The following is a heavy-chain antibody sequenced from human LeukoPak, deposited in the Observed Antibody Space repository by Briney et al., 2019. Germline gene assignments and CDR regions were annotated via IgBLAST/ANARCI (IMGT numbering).Heavy chain of an antibody. CDR1: GLTISSVG. J-gene: IGHJ3*01. CDR2: IETAGDS. V-gene: IGHV3-13*01. D-gene: IGHD1-1*01. Sequence: SLRLSSTPYGLTISSVGMDCIRQTTGKGLEWVAIIETAGDSHYADSVKGRFTVSRENAKNSLYLQMNSLIAGDTALYYCTRGARRVQLSRSNDFDGWGQGTVVTVSS. CDR3: TRGARRVQLSRSNDFDG.